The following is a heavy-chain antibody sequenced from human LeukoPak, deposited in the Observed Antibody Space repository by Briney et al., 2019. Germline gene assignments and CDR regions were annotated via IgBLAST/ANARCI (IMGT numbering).Heavy chain of an antibody. J-gene: IGHJ5*02. V-gene: IGHV1-46*01. D-gene: IGHD2-2*01. CDR3: ARDPRTVVVPAATNNWFDP. Sequence: APVKVSCKASGYTFTSYYMHWVRQAPGQGLEWVGIINPSGGSTSYAQKFQGRVTMTRDTSTSTVYMELSSLRSEDTAVYYCARDPRTVVVPAATNNWFDPWGQGTLVTVSS. CDR1: GYTFTSYY. CDR2: INPSGGST.